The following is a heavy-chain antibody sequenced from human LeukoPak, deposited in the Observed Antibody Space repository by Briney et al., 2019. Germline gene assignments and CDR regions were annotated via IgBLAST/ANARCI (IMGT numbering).Heavy chain of an antibody. CDR3: ARVNIVVVVAATLGWVTRSNWFDP. D-gene: IGHD2-15*01. CDR2: IYHSGST. CDR1: HYSITSGYY. J-gene: IGHJ5*02. V-gene: IGHV4-38-2*01. Sequence: SETLSLTCSVSHYSITSGYYWGWIRQPPGKGLEWIGNIYHSGSTNYNPSLKSRVTISVDTSKNQFSLKLSSVTAADTAVYYCARVNIVVVVAATLGWVTRSNWFDPWGQGTLVTVSS.